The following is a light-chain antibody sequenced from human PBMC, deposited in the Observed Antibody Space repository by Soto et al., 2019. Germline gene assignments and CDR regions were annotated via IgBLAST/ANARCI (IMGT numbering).Light chain of an antibody. Sequence: QSALTQPASVSGSPEQSITISCTGTSSDVGSYNLVSWYQQHPGKAPKVLIYEATKRPSGVSNRFSGSESGNTASLTISGLQAEDEANYYCYSFAGGATFVFGGGTKLTVL. CDR1: SSDVGSYNL. J-gene: IGLJ2*01. CDR3: YSFAGGATFV. CDR2: EAT. V-gene: IGLV2-23*02.